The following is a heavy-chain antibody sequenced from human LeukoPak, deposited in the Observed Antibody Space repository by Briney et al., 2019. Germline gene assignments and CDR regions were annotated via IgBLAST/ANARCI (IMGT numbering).Heavy chain of an antibody. J-gene: IGHJ4*02. V-gene: IGHV3-23*01. CDR1: GFTFSSYA. CDR3: AKDQTAMITYRFDY. CDR2: ISGSGGST. Sequence: GGSLRLSSAASGFTFSSYAMSWVRQAPGKGLEWLSAISGSGGSTYYADSVKGRFTISRDNFKNTLYLQMNSLRVEDTAVYYCAKDQTAMITYRFDYWGQGTLVTVSS. D-gene: IGHD5-18*01.